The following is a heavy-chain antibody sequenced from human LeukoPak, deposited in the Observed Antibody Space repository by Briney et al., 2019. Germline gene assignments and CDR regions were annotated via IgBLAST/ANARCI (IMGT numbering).Heavy chain of an antibody. CDR2: INYDGSKE. Sequence: GGSLRLSCAASGFTFSRFGMHWVRQAPGKGLEWVTFINYDGSKEYYADSVKGRFTISRDSSKNTLYLQMNSLRAEDTAVYYCARDTAYYDSSGYMTNDFDYWGQGTLVTVSS. J-gene: IGHJ4*02. V-gene: IGHV3-30*02. CDR3: ARDTAYYDSSGYMTNDFDY. CDR1: GFTFSRFG. D-gene: IGHD3-22*01.